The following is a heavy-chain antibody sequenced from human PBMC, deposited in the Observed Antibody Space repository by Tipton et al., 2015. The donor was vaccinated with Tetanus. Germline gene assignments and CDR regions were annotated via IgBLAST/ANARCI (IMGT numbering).Heavy chain of an antibody. CDR3: ARVGISQNAYSYVYHGLDV. Sequence: SLRLSCAASGFTFSNYGMHWVRQAPGKGLEWVAAIWNDGSYKYYADSVKGRFTVSRDNSKNTLYLEMNSLRAEDTAVYYCARVGISQNAYSYVYHGLDVWGQGTTVTVSS. CDR1: GFTFSNYG. V-gene: IGHV3-33*08. D-gene: IGHD5-18*01. CDR2: IWNDGSYK. J-gene: IGHJ6*02.